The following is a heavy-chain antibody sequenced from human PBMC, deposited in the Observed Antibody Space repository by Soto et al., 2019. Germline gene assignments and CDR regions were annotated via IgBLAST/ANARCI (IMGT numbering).Heavy chain of an antibody. CDR3: ASGAPYARDDFGSGYLGVSYYYYGMDV. V-gene: IGHV1-69*01. J-gene: IGHJ6*02. D-gene: IGHD3-3*01. Sequence: QVQLVQSGAEVKKPGSSVKVSCKASGGTFSSYAISWVRQVPGQGLEWMGGIIPLFGTANYAQKFQGRVTFTGDGSTSTVDMEMSSLRSQNTAMYFCASGAPYARDDFGSGYLGVSYYYYGMDVWGQETMVTVSS. CDR2: IIPLFGTA. CDR1: GGTFSSYA.